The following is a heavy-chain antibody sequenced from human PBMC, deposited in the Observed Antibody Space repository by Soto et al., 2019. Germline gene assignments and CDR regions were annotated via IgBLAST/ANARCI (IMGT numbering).Heavy chain of an antibody. CDR3: ARYHSGYYWIDD. CDR1: GYPFTSYG. D-gene: IGHD5-12*01. V-gene: IGHV1-18*01. Sequence: QVQLVQSGVEVKKPGASVKVSCKASGYPFTSYGLSWVRQAPGQGLERMGWISLYNNYTNYAQMLQGRVTMTTDTSTSTAYMELRSLRSDYTAVYYCARYHSGYYWIDDWGQGTLVTVSS. CDR2: ISLYNNYT. J-gene: IGHJ4*02.